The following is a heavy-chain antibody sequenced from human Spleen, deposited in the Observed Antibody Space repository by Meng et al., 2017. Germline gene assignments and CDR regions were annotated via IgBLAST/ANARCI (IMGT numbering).Heavy chain of an antibody. V-gene: IGHV3-48*03. J-gene: IGHJ4*02. CDR1: GFTFSSYE. Sequence: GESLKISCAASGFTFSSYEMNWVRQAPGKGLEWVSYISESGSGRYYADSVKGRFTISRDNAKNSLFLQMDSLRADDTAVYYCASLKITTVRGVLDYWGQGTLVTVSS. D-gene: IGHD3-10*01. CDR3: ASLKITTVRGVLDY. CDR2: ISESGSGR.